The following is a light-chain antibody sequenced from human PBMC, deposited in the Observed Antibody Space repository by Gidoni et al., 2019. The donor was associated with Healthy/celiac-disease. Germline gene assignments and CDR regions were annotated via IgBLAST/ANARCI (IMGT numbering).Light chain of an antibody. J-gene: IGKJ1*01. CDR3: QQRSNWPPWT. CDR2: DAS. Sequence: EIVLTQSPATLSLSPGERATLSCRASQSVSRYLAWYQQKPGQAPRLRIYDASNRATGIPARFSGSGSGTDFTLTISSLEPEDCAVYYCQQRSNWPPWTFXXXTKVEIK. V-gene: IGKV3-11*01. CDR1: QSVSRY.